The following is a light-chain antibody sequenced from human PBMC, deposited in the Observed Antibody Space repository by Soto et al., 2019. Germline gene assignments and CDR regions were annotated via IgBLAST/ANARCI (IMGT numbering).Light chain of an antibody. CDR1: QSVSSNY. V-gene: IGKV3-20*01. J-gene: IGKJ1*01. CDR3: QQYGRSPPSLT. CDR2: DAS. Sequence: EIVLTQSPGTLSLSPGERATLSCRASQSVSSNYLAWYQQKPGQPPRLLISDASSRATGIPDRFSGSGSGTDFTLTISGLEPEDFAVYYCQQYGRSPPSLTFGQGTKVEIK.